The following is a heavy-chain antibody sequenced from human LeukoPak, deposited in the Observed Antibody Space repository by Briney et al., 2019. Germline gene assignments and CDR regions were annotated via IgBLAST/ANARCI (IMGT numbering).Heavy chain of an antibody. CDR1: DDSITMYY. V-gene: IGHV4-59*12. CDR3: ARIVEMATTIFDY. D-gene: IGHD5-24*01. J-gene: IGHJ4*02. CDR2: VDHTGST. Sequence: SETLSLTCSVSDDSITMYYWTWIRQPPGKGLEWIGYVDHTGSTNFNPSLNGRVSISRDTTKNLLSLRLRSVTAADTAVYYCARIVEMATTIFDYWGQGTLVTVSS.